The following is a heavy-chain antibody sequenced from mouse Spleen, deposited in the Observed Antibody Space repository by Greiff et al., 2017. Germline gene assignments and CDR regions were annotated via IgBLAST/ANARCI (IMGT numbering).Heavy chain of an antibody. CDR3: ARGFDYDLDY. CDR1: GYSITSGYY. D-gene: IGHD2-4*01. Sequence: ESGPGLVKPSQSLSLTCSVTGYSITSGYYWNWIRQFPGNKLEWMGYISYDGSNNYNPSLKNRISITRDTSKNQFFLKLNSVTTEDTATYYCARGFDYDLDYWGQGTTLTVSS. CDR2: ISYDGSN. V-gene: IGHV3-6*01. J-gene: IGHJ2*01.